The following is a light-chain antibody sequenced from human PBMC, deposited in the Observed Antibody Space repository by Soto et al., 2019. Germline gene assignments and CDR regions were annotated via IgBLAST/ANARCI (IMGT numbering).Light chain of an antibody. Sequence: QSALTQPASVSGSPGQSITISGTGTSMTFGHPYNYVSWYQQYPGKAPKLLILGVSNRPSGISGRFSGSKSGNTASLTISGLQPEDEADYYCMSYIASTTTHWVLGGGTKLTVL. J-gene: IGLJ3*02. CDR3: MSYIASTTTHWV. CDR1: SMTFGHPYNY. V-gene: IGLV2-14*03. CDR2: GVS.